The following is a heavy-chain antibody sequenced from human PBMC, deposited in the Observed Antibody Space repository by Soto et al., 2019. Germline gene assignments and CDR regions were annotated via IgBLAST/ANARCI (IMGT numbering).Heavy chain of an antibody. CDR1: GYTFTSYY. CDR3: XRXXXXXXXXXXXXXXXX. Sequence: QVQLVQSGAEVKKPGASVKVSCKASGYTFTSYYMHWVRQAPGQGLEWMGIINPSGGSTSYAQKFQVRVTMTSDTSTXXVYXXLXXXXXXXXXVXXXXRXXXXXXXXXXXXXXXXXGQGTMVTVSS. J-gene: IGHJ3*01. CDR2: INPSGGST. V-gene: IGHV1-46*01.